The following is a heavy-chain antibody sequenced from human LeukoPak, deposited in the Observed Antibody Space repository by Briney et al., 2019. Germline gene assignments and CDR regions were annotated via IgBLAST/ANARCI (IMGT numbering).Heavy chain of an antibody. CDR1: GGSIRSYY. J-gene: IGHJ4*02. CDR3: AREGGYASPFDY. D-gene: IGHD5-12*01. CDR2: ISYSGTT. V-gene: IGHV4-59*08. Sequence: SETLSLTCTVSGGSIRSYYWSWIRQPPGKGLEWVGYISYSGTTNYNPSLESCVTISVDTSKNQFSLKLTSVTAADTAVYYCAREGGYASPFDYWGQGTLVTVSS.